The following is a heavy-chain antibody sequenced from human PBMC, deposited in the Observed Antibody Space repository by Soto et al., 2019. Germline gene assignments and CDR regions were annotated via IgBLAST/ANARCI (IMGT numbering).Heavy chain of an antibody. CDR2: ISNSGST. J-gene: IGHJ4*02. CDR3: ATESGSTYGYFNH. Sequence: SETLSLTCTVSGGSVTSDEDYWTWIRQSPGKGLEWIGYISNSGSTGYNPSLKTRLSMSVDRSKNQFTLRLTSVTAADTAVYFCATESGSTYGYFNHWGQGTQVTVSS. CDR1: GGSVTSDEDY. D-gene: IGHD5-18*01. V-gene: IGHV4-30-4*01.